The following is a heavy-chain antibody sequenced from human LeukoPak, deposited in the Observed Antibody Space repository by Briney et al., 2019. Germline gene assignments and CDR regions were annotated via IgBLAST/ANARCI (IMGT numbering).Heavy chain of an antibody. CDR2: INPNSGGT. CDR1: GYTFTGYY. Sequence: ASVKVSCKASGYTFTGYYMHWVRQAPGQGLEWMGWINPNSGGTNYAQKFQGRVTMTRDTSISTAYMELSRPRSDDTAVYYCARFRRGYRKFNAFDIWGQGTMVTVSS. J-gene: IGHJ3*02. D-gene: IGHD5-24*01. CDR3: ARFRRGYRKFNAFDI. V-gene: IGHV1-2*02.